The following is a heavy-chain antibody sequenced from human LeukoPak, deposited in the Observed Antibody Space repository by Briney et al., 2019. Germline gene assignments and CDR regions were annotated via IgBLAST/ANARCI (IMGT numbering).Heavy chain of an antibody. CDR2: IKHDGSEK. Sequence: PGGPLRLSCAASTFTFSNYWMNWVRQAPGKGLEWVATIKHDGSEKHYVDSVEGRFTISRDNAMNSLYLQMNSLRAEDTAVYYCARDRGLSGYDLCDYWGQGTLVTVSS. CDR1: TFTFSNYW. J-gene: IGHJ4*02. V-gene: IGHV3-7*01. D-gene: IGHD5-12*01. CDR3: ARDRGLSGYDLCDY.